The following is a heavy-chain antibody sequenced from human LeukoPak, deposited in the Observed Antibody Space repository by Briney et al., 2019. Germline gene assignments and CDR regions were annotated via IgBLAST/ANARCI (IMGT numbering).Heavy chain of an antibody. V-gene: IGHV3-21*01. Sequence: PGRSLRLSCAASGFTFSSYTMNWVRQAPGKGLEWVSSIGSSGTYIYYTDSVKGRFTISRDNAMNSLYLQMNSLRGEDTAVYYCARGGTAASGMDVWGRGTTVTVSS. CDR1: GFTFSSYT. D-gene: IGHD6-25*01. CDR3: ARGGTAASGMDV. CDR2: IGSSGTYI. J-gene: IGHJ6*02.